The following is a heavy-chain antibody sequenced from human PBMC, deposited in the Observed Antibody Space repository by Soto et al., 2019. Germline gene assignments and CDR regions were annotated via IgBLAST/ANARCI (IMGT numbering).Heavy chain of an antibody. V-gene: IGHV3-30*18. J-gene: IGHJ4*02. Sequence: QVQLVESGGGVVQPGRSLRLSCAASGFTFSSYGMHWVRQAPGKGLEWVAVISYDGSNKYYADSVKGRFTISRDNSKNTLYLQMNSLRAEDTAVYYCAKDAETTVTTSLCDYWGQGTLVTVSS. CDR2: ISYDGSNK. D-gene: IGHD4-17*01. CDR3: AKDAETTVTTSLCDY. CDR1: GFTFSSYG.